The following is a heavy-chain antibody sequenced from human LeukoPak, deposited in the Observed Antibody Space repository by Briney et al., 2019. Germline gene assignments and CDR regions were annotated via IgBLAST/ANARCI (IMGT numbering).Heavy chain of an antibody. CDR1: GGSISSSSYY. J-gene: IGHJ3*02. D-gene: IGHD3-3*01. Sequence: SETPSLTCTVSGGSISSSSYYWGWIRQPPGKGLEWIGSIYYSGSTYYNPSLKSRVTISVDTSKNQFSLKLSSVTAADTAVYYCATLRFLEWLNALDAFDIWGQGTMVTVSS. CDR3: ATLRFLEWLNALDAFDI. CDR2: IYYSGST. V-gene: IGHV4-39*05.